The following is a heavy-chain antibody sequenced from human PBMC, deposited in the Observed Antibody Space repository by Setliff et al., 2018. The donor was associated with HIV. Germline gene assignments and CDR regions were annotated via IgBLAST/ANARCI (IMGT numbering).Heavy chain of an antibody. CDR3: ARSNLEPTSRLFDP. Sequence: SETLSLTCAVYGGSFSDNYWSWIRQSPGKGPEWIGYIHNSGTTHYNPAFESRLITSLDMSNNRFSLNLASVTAADTAVYYCARSNLEPTSRLFDPWGPGTLVTVSS. CDR2: IHNSGTT. CDR1: GGSFSDNY. D-gene: IGHD1-1*01. V-gene: IGHV4-34*01. J-gene: IGHJ5*02.